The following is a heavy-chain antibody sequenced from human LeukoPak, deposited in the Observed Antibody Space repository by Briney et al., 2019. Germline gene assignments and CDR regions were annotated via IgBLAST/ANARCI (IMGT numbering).Heavy chain of an antibody. Sequence: PSETLSLTCAVYGGSFSGYYWSWIRQPPGKGLEWIGEINHSGSTNYNTSLKSRVTISVDTSKNQFSLKLSSVTAADTAVYYCARESGGYWGQGTLVTVSS. CDR1: GGSFSGYY. D-gene: IGHD2-15*01. CDR2: INHSGST. J-gene: IGHJ4*02. V-gene: IGHV4-34*01. CDR3: ARESGGY.